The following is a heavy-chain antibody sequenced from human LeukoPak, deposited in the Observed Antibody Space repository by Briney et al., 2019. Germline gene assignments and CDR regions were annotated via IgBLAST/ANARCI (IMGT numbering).Heavy chain of an antibody. Sequence: ASVKVFCKASGYTFTSYGINWVRQAPGQGLEWMGWISADNGFTASAQNLQGRVTMTTDTSTNTAYMELRSLRSDDTAVYYCANLAGVVAGLDPRGQGTLVTVSS. CDR2: ISADNGFT. J-gene: IGHJ5*02. CDR1: GYTFTSYG. CDR3: ANLAGVVAGLDP. V-gene: IGHV1-18*01. D-gene: IGHD6-19*01.